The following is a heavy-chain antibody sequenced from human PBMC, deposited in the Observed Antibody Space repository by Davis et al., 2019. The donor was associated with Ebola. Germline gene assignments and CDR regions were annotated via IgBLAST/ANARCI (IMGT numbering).Heavy chain of an antibody. CDR1: GGSISSYY. J-gene: IGHJ6*04. CDR3: ARANSSSWYFPIYGMDV. V-gene: IGHV4-59*01. Sequence: PSETLSLTCTVSGGSISSYYWSWIRQPPGKGLEWIGYIYYSGSTNYNPSLKSRVTISVDTSKNQFSLKLSSVTAADTAVYYCARANSSSWYFPIYGMDVWGKGTTVTVSS. D-gene: IGHD6-13*01. CDR2: IYYSGST.